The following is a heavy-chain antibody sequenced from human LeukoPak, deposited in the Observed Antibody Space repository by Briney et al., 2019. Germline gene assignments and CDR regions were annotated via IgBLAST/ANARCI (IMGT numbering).Heavy chain of an antibody. CDR3: AKARGSGYAEYYFDY. Sequence: PGGSLRLSCAASGFTFNSYSMHWVRQAPGKGLEWVTAISDDETYKFYADSVKGRFTISRDNSNNTLYLQMNSLRAEDTAVYYCAKARGSGYAEYYFDYWGQGTLVTVSS. D-gene: IGHD5-12*01. CDR2: ISDDETYK. V-gene: IGHV3-30-3*01. J-gene: IGHJ4*02. CDR1: GFTFNSYS.